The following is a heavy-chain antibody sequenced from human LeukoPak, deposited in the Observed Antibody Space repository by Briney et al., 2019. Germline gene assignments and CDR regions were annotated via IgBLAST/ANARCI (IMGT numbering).Heavy chain of an antibody. CDR2: IYYSGST. CDR1: GGSISTYY. V-gene: IGHV4-59*08. J-gene: IGHJ5*02. D-gene: IGHD3-3*01. CDR3: ARGTRSTIFEGWFDP. Sequence: PSETLSLTCTVSGGSISTYYWSWIRQPPGKGLDWIGYIYYSGSTDYNASLKSRVTITVDTSKNQFSLKLSSVTAADTAVYYCARGTRSTIFEGWFDPWGQGTLVTVSS.